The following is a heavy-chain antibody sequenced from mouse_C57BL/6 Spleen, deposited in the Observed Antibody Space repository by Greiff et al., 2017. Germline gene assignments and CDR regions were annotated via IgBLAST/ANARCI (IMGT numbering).Heavy chain of an antibody. Sequence: QVQLKQSGAELVKPGASVKISCKASGYAFSSYWMNWVKQRPGKGLEWIGQIYPGDGDTSYNQKFKGKAKLTAVTSASTAYMELSSLTNEDSAVYYCTRKRYSNYDWYFDVWGTGTTVTVSS. J-gene: IGHJ1*03. V-gene: IGHV1-80*01. CDR2: IYPGDGDT. CDR3: TRKRYSNYDWYFDV. D-gene: IGHD2-5*01. CDR1: GYAFSSYW.